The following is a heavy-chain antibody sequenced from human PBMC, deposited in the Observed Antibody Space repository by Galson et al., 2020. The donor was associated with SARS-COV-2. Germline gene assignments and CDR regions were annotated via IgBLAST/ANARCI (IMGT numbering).Heavy chain of an antibody. D-gene: IGHD3-9*01. V-gene: IGHV3-23*01. CDR3: AKGVRYFETHDAFDI. Sequence: GGSLSLSCAASGFTFSSYAMSWVRQAPGKGLEWVSAISGSGGSTYYADSVKGRFTISRDNSKNTLYLQMNSLRAEDTAVYYCAKGVRYFETHDAFDIWGQGTMVTVSS. CDR1: GFTFSSYA. J-gene: IGHJ3*02. CDR2: ISGSGGST.